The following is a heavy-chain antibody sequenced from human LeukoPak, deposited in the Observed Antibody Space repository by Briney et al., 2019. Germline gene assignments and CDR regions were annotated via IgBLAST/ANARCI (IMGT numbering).Heavy chain of an antibody. J-gene: IGHJ6*02. Sequence: GGSLRLSCAASGFTFSIYAMSWVRQAPGKGLEWVSSISSSSSYIYYADSVKGRFTISRDNAKNSLYLQMNSLRAEDTAVYYCARDPPYYGDYVQYYYGMDVWGQGTTVTVSS. CDR3: ARDPPYYGDYVQYYYGMDV. D-gene: IGHD4-17*01. CDR2: ISSSSSYI. CDR1: GFTFSIYA. V-gene: IGHV3-21*01.